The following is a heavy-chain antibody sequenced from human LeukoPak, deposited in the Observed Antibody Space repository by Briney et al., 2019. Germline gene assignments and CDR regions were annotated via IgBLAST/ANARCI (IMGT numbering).Heavy chain of an antibody. CDR3: ARGNVGYSYGIDY. CDR1: GGSISSYY. V-gene: IGHV4-59*01. Sequence: SETLSLTCTVSGGSISSYYWSWIRQPPGKGLEWIGYIYYSGSTNYNPSLKSRVTISVDTSKNQFSLKLSSVTAADTAVYYCARGNVGYSYGIDYWGQGTLVTVSS. CDR2: IYYSGST. J-gene: IGHJ4*02. D-gene: IGHD5-18*01.